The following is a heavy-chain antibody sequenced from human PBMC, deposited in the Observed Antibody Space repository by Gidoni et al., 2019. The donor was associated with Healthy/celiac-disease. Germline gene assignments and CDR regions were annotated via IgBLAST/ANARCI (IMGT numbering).Heavy chain of an antibody. CDR1: GGTFSSYA. J-gene: IGHJ4*02. D-gene: IGHD5-12*01. CDR3: AREPIGGYSGYEPPVDY. Sequence: QVQLVQSGAAVKKPGSSVKFSCKASGGTFSSYAISWVRQAPGQGLEWMGRIIPILGIANYAQKFQGRVTITADKSTSTAYMELSSLRSEDTAVYYCAREPIGGYSGYEPPVDYWGQGTLVTVSS. V-gene: IGHV1-69*04. CDR2: IIPILGIA.